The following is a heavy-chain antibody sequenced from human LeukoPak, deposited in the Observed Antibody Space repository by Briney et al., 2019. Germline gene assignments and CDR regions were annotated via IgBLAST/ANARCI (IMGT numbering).Heavy chain of an antibody. V-gene: IGHV4-34*01. D-gene: IGHD1-26*01. J-gene: IGHJ6*03. Sequence: SETLSLTCAVYGGSFSGYYWSWIRQPPGKGLEWIGEINHSGSTNYNPSLKSRVTISVDTSKNQFSLKLSSVTAADTAVYYCARGRGSPPRYYYYYMGVWGKGTTVTVSS. CDR3: ARGRGSPPRYYYYYMGV. CDR1: GGSFSGYY. CDR2: INHSGST.